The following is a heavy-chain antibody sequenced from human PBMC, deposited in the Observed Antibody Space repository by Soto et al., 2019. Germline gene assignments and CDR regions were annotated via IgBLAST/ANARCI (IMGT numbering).Heavy chain of an antibody. CDR1: GFTFSSYG. V-gene: IGHV3-33*01. CDR3: ARDSRDFWSGCLFDP. J-gene: IGHJ5*02. D-gene: IGHD3-3*01. CDR2: IWYDGSNK. Sequence: GGSLRLSCAASGFTFSSYGMHWVRQAPGKGLEWVAVIWYDGSNKYYADSVKGRFTISRDNSKNTLYLQMNSLRAEDTAVYYCARDSRDFWSGCLFDPWGQGTLVTVSS.